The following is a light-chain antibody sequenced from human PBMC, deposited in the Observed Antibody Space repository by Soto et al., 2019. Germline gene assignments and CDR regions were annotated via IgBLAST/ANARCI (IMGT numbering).Light chain of an antibody. V-gene: IGLV3-25*03. Sequence: SYELTQPPSVSVSPGQTARITCSGDVLSKQYAYWYQQKPGQAPVLVIYKDSERPSGIPERFSGSSSRTTITLTISEVQAEDEADYYCQSGDSSGTYVVFGGGTKLTVL. CDR2: KDS. J-gene: IGLJ2*01. CDR3: QSGDSSGTYVV. CDR1: VLSKQY.